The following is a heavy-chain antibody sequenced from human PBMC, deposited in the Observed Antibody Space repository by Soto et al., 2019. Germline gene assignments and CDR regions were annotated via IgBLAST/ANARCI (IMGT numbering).Heavy chain of an antibody. CDR3: APWSGYFNWFDP. V-gene: IGHV1-69*13. CDR2: IIPLFGTV. Sequence: ASVKVSCKASGATFSSYAITWVRQAPGQGLEWIGGIIPLFGTVNYAQKFQGRVAVTADESTSTAYMELSSLRSEDTAVYYCAPWSGYFNWFDPWGQGTLVTVSS. J-gene: IGHJ5*02. CDR1: GATFSSYA. D-gene: IGHD3-3*01.